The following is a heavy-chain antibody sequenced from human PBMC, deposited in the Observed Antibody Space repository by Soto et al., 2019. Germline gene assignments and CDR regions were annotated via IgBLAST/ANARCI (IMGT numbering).Heavy chain of an antibody. CDR1: GIPVSSNY. CDR2: LHSGGDT. V-gene: IGHV3-53*04. J-gene: IGHJ6*02. D-gene: IGHD3-10*01. Sequence: EVQLVESGGGLVQPGGSLRLSCAASGIPVSSNYMTWVRQAPGKGLEWVSVLHSGGDTYYANSVKGRFTISRHDSTNTLYLQMNSLTADDPAAYYCARDGPYYYASRMDVWGQGTTVTVSS. CDR3: ARDGPYYYASRMDV.